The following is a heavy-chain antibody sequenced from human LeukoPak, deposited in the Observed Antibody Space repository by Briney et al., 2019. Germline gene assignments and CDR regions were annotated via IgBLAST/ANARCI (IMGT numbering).Heavy chain of an antibody. V-gene: IGHV3-30*02. J-gene: IGHJ6*03. CDR1: GFTFSTYG. D-gene: IGHD2-2*01. Sequence: GGSLRLSCAASGFTFSTYGLHWVRQAPGKGLEWVAFVRSDGNDEYYADSVKGRFTISRDNSKKTLYLHMNSLGAEDTAVYYCAKDRSEPATMILSNYCYDMDVWGKGTTVTISS. CDR2: VRSDGNDE. CDR3: AKDRSEPATMILSNYCYDMDV.